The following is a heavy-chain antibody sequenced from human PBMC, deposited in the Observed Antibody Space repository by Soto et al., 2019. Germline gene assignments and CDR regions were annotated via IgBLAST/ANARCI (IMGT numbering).Heavy chain of an antibody. CDR2: ISGSGGST. D-gene: IGHD2-15*01. J-gene: IGHJ4*02. Sequence: GGSLRLSCAASGFTFSSYAMSWVRQAPGKGLEWVSAISGSGGSTYYADSVKGRFTISRDNSKNTLYLQMNSLRAEDTAVYYCAKDPDPYCSGGSCYSPVYWGQGTLVTVSS. CDR1: GFTFSSYA. CDR3: AKDPDPYCSGGSCYSPVY. V-gene: IGHV3-23*01.